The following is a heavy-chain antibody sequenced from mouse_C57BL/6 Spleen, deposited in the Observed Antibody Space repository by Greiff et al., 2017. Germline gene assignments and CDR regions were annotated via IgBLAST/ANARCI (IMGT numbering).Heavy chain of an antibody. J-gene: IGHJ4*01. CDR1: GFNIKDAY. D-gene: IGHD2-5*01. V-gene: IGHV14-4*01. Sequence: VQLQQSGAELVRPGASVKLSCTASGFNIKDAYMHWVKQRPEQGLEWIGWIDPENGDTEYASKFQGKATITADTSSNTAYLPLSSLTSEDTAVYYCTRQSNYEGAMDYWGQGTSVTVSS. CDR3: TRQSNYEGAMDY. CDR2: IDPENGDT.